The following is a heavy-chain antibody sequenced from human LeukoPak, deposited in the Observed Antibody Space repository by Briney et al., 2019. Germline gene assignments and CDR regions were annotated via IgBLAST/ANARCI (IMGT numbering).Heavy chain of an antibody. Sequence: GGSLRLSCAASGFTFSSYAMHWVRQAPGKGLEGGAVISYDGSNKYYADSVKGRFTISRDNSKNTLYLQMNSLRAEDTAVSYCARISGGGTNAFDIWGQGTMVTVSS. D-gene: IGHD7-27*01. V-gene: IGHV3-30*04. J-gene: IGHJ3*02. CDR2: ISYDGSNK. CDR3: ARISGGGTNAFDI. CDR1: GFTFSSYA.